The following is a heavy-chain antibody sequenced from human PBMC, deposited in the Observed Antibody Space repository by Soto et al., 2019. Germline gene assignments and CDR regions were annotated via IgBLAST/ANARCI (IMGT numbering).Heavy chain of an antibody. V-gene: IGHV6-1*01. CDR2: TFYRSKWYN. CDR3: SRTYYDIFTGYYPSYYFDY. Sequence: QTLSDTCAISGNNVPDHRAAWNSIRQSPWRGLEWRVRTFYRSKWYNAYAVSVKSRITIIPDTAKNQFSLQLISVTPEDTAVYYCSRTYYDIFTGYYPSYYFDYWGQGTLVTVSS. CDR1: GNNVPDHRAA. J-gene: IGHJ4*02. D-gene: IGHD3-9*01.